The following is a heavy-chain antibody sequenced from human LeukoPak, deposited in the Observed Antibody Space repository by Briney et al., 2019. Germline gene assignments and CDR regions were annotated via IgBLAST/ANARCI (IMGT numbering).Heavy chain of an antibody. Sequence: SETLSHTCAVYGGSFSGYYWSWIRQPPGKGLEWIGEINHSGSTNYNPSLKSRVTISVDTSKNQFSLKLSSVTAADTAVYYCARGGGTQQQLFDYWGQGTLVTVSS. CDR2: INHSGST. J-gene: IGHJ4*02. CDR3: ARGGGTQQQLFDY. CDR1: GGSFSGYY. V-gene: IGHV4-34*01. D-gene: IGHD6-13*01.